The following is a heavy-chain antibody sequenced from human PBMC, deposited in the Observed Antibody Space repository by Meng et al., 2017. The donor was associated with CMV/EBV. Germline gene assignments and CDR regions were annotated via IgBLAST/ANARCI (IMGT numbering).Heavy chain of an antibody. J-gene: IGHJ4*02. CDR2: ITFDGTNQ. CDR3: ARSLPGGGVHLDY. D-gene: IGHD1-1*01. CDR1: GFIFNNSP. V-gene: IGHV3-30-3*01. Sequence: SLKISCAASGFIFNNSPMHWVRQAPGEGLEWVTVITFDGTNQFYADSVKGRFTISRDDSKNTLYLQMNRLRPEDTAVYYCARSLPGGGVHLDYWGQGTLVTVSS.